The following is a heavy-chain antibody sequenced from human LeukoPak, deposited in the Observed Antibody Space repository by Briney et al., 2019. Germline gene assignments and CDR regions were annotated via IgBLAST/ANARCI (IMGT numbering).Heavy chain of an antibody. CDR1: GFTFSSYA. CDR3: AKGSFGETRRGVYYYMDV. J-gene: IGHJ6*03. D-gene: IGHD3-10*01. CDR2: ISGSGGST. V-gene: IGHV3-23*01. Sequence: GGSLRLSCAASGFTFSSYAMSWVRQAPGKGLEWVSAISGSGGSTYYADSVKGRFTISRDNSKNTLYLQMNSLRAEDTAVYYCAKGSFGETRRGVYYYMDVWGKGTTVTISS.